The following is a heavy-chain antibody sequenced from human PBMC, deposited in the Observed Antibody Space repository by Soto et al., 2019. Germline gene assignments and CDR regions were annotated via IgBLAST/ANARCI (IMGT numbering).Heavy chain of an antibody. D-gene: IGHD5-12*01. V-gene: IGHV4-59*08. CDR3: ARHYDNSYFDS. Sequence: PSETLSLTCTVSGGSISSYYWTWTRQLPGKGLEWIGCLYYSGSTNYNPSLKSRVTISLDTSKNQFSLTLSSVTAADTAVYYCARHYDNSYFDSWGQGTLVTVSS. J-gene: IGHJ4*02. CDR1: GGSISSYY. CDR2: LYYSGST.